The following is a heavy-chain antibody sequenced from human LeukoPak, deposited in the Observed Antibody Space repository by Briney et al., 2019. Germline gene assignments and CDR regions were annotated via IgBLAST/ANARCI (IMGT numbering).Heavy chain of an antibody. D-gene: IGHD1-14*01. J-gene: IGHJ1*01. CDR2: LYSDGNT. V-gene: IGHV3-53*01. CDR1: GFTVITND. CDR3: ARGVEPLAANTLAY. Sequence: PGGSLTPACAASGFTVITNDMTWVRQAPGKGLEWVSVLYSDGNTKYADSVQGPFTISRDNSKNTLYLEMNSLSPDDTAVYYCARGVEPLAANTLAYWGQGTLVTVSS.